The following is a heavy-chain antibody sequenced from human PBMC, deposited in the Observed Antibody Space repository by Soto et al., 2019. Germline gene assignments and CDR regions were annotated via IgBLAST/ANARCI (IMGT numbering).Heavy chain of an antibody. CDR1: GFAFSSYS. CDR3: ARDYSKPFFDWLLPQNYYYGMDV. V-gene: IGHV3-21*01. Sequence: PGGSLRLSCAASGFAFSSYSMNWVRQAPGKGLEWVSSISSSSNYIYYADSLKGRFTISRDNAENSLYLQMNSLRAEDTAVYYCARDYSKPFFDWLLPQNYYYGMDVWGQGTTVTVSS. J-gene: IGHJ6*02. CDR2: ISSSSNYI. D-gene: IGHD3-9*01.